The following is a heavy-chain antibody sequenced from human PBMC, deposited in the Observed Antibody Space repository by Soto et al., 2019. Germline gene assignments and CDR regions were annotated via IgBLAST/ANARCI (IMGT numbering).Heavy chain of an antibody. J-gene: IGHJ4*02. CDR1: GYTFTSYD. CDR3: ARGHYDILTGYSYYFDY. CDR2: MNPNSGNT. D-gene: IGHD3-9*01. V-gene: IGHV1-8*01. Sequence: GASVKVSCKASGYTFTSYDINWVRQATGQGLEWMGWMNPNSGNTGYAQKFQGRVTMTRNTSISTAYMELSSLRSEDTAVYYCARGHYDILTGYSYYFDYWGQGTLVTVSS.